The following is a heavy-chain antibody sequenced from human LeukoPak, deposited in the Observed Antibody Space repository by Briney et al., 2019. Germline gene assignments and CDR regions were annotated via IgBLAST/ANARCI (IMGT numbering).Heavy chain of an antibody. CDR1: GFTFSSYA. V-gene: IGHV3-30*04. J-gene: IGHJ4*02. CDR2: ILYDGSNK. D-gene: IGHD2-15*01. Sequence: PGGSLRLSCAASGFTFSSYAMLWVRQAPGKGLEWVAVILYDGSNKYYADSVKGRFTISRGNSKNTLYLQMNSLRAEDTAVYYCARGGWGYCSGGSCYFDYWGQGTLVTVSS. CDR3: ARGGWGYCSGGSCYFDY.